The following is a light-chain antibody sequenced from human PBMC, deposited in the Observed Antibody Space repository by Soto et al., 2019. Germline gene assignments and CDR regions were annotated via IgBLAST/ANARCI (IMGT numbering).Light chain of an antibody. J-gene: IGKJ2*01. CDR3: QQYGSSPPIRV. Sequence: EIVLTQSPGTLSLSPGERATLSCRASQSVSSSYLAWYQQKPGQAPRLLIYGASSRATGIPDRFSGSGSGTDFTLTISRLEPEDFAVYYCQQYGSSPPIRVFGQGTKLEIK. CDR2: GAS. V-gene: IGKV3-20*01. CDR1: QSVSSSY.